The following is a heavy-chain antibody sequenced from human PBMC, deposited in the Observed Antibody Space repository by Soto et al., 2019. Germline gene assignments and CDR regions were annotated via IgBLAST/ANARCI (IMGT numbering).Heavy chain of an antibody. J-gene: IGHJ4*02. CDR1: GGTFSSYA. Sequence: SVKVSCKSSGGTFSSYAISWVRQAPGQGLEWMGGIIPIFGTANYAQKFQGRVTITADESTSTAYMELSSLRSEDTAVYYCARDPAPAEYYDFWSGYQPLFDYWGQGTLVTVSS. D-gene: IGHD3-3*01. CDR2: IIPIFGTA. CDR3: ARDPAPAEYYDFWSGYQPLFDY. V-gene: IGHV1-69*13.